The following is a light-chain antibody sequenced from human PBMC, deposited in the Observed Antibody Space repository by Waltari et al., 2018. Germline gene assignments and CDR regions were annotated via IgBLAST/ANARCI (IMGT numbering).Light chain of an antibody. V-gene: IGKV1-33*01. CDR3: HQYDNLPYT. CDR1: QDIDNY. CDR2: DAS. J-gene: IGKJ2*01. Sequence: QMTQSPSSLSASVGDRVTITCQASQDIDNYVTWFQQKPGKAPKLLIYDASILMSGVPSRFSGRRSGTSFTFAISSLQPEDIATYYCHQYDNLPYTFGQGTKLEIK.